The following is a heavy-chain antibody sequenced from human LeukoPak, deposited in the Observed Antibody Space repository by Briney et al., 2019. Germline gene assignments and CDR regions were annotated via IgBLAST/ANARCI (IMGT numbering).Heavy chain of an antibody. CDR2: INPNSGGT. CDR1: GYTFTGYY. J-gene: IGHJ3*02. CDR3: ATLGRDVVVPAAMQGAFDI. V-gene: IGHV1-2*02. D-gene: IGHD2-2*01. Sequence: ASVKVSCKASGYTFTGYYMHWVRQAPGQGLEWMGWINPNSGGTNYAQKFQGRVTMTRDTSISTAYMELSRLRSDDTAVYYCATLGRDVVVPAAMQGAFDIWGQGTMVTVSS.